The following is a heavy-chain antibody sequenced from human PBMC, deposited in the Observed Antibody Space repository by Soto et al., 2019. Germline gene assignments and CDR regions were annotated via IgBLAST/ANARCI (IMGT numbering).Heavy chain of an antibody. V-gene: IGHV2-5*01. Sequence: SGPTLVNPPQTLTLTCTFSWFSLSTSGVGVGLIRQPPGKAREWLGIIYWNDDKKYSPSLRSRLGITKDTFRNQVVLTMTNVDPLDTATYYCARRRGYNWNNQAFDYWGQGALVTVSS. CDR3: ARRRGYNWNNQAFDY. CDR2: IYWNDDK. D-gene: IGHD1-20*01. J-gene: IGHJ4*02. CDR1: WFSLSTSGVG.